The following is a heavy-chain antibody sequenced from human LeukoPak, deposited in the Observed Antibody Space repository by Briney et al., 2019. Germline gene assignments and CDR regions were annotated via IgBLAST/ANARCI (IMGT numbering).Heavy chain of an antibody. CDR3: ARAYSSSSSYHFDY. D-gene: IGHD6-6*01. CDR1: GGSISSYY. Sequence: KASETLSLTCTVSGGSISSYYWSWIRQPPGKGLEWIGYIYYSGSTNYNPSLKSRVTISVDTSKNQFSLKLSSVTAADTAVYYCARAYSSSSSYHFDYWGQGTLVTVSS. CDR2: IYYSGST. V-gene: IGHV4-59*01. J-gene: IGHJ4*02.